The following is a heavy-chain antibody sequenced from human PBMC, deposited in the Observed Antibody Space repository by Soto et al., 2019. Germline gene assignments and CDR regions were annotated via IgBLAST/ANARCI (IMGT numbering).Heavy chain of an antibody. V-gene: IGHV1-18*01. CDR3: ARGGHARPYAMDV. J-gene: IGHJ6*02. D-gene: IGHD6-6*01. Sequence: AAVKVSCKASGYSFTSSGISWVRQAPGQGLEWMGWISIYDGNTNYAQKFQGRVTLTTDTSTTTGYMELRSLRSDDTAVYYCARGGHARPYAMDVWGQGTTVTVSS. CDR1: GYSFTSSG. CDR2: ISIYDGNT.